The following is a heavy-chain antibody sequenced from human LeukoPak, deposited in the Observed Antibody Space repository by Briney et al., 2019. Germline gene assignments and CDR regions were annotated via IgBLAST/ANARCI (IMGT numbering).Heavy chain of an antibody. J-gene: IGHJ4*02. Sequence: PSETLSLTCTVSGGSISSGSYYWSRIRQPAGKGLEWIGRIYTSGSTNYNPSLKSRVTISVDTSKNQFSLKLSSVTAADTAVYYCASSHRGYYGSGSFDYWGQGTLVTVSS. CDR2: IYTSGST. D-gene: IGHD3-10*01. CDR3: ASSHRGYYGSGSFDY. V-gene: IGHV4-61*02. CDR1: GGSISSGSYY.